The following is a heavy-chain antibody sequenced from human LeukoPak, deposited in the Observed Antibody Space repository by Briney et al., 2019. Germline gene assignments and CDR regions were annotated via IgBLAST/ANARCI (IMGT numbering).Heavy chain of an antibody. D-gene: IGHD3-22*01. J-gene: IGHJ4*02. CDR1: GFTFSSYG. CDR2: IRYDRSNK. V-gene: IGHV3-30*02. CDR3: AKVQVLLVVVIPAFFDY. Sequence: GGPLRLSCAASGFTFSSYGMLWVRQAPGKGLEWVAFIRYDRSNKYYADSVKGRFTLSRDNSKNTLYLQMNRLRAEDTAVYYCAKVQVLLVVVIPAFFDYWGQGTLVTVSS.